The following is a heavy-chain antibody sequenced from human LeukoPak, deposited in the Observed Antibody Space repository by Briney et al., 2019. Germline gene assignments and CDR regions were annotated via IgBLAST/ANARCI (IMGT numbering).Heavy chain of an antibody. V-gene: IGHV4-59*01. CDR1: GGSISSYY. CDR3: ARNADLGGYSN. J-gene: IGHJ4*02. D-gene: IGHD2-15*01. CDR2: IYYSGST. Sequence: SETLSLTCTVSGGSISSYYWSWIRQPPGKGLEWIGYIYYSGSTNYNPSLKSRVTISLDTSKNQFSLKLNSMTAADTAVYYCARNADLGGYSNWGQGTLVTVSS.